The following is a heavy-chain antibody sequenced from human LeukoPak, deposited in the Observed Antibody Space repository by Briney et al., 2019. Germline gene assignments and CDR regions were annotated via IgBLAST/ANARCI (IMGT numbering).Heavy chain of an antibody. D-gene: IGHD3-16*01. CDR1: GFSFNSDW. Sequence: GGSLRLSCAASGFSFNSDWMDWVRQAPGKGLEWVANIKHDESEKNYLDSVKGRFTISRDNAQNSLYLQMNGLRVEDTAVYYYTRRLDDWGQGTLVTVS. CDR3: TRRLDD. V-gene: IGHV3-7*01. CDR2: IKHDESEK. J-gene: IGHJ4*02.